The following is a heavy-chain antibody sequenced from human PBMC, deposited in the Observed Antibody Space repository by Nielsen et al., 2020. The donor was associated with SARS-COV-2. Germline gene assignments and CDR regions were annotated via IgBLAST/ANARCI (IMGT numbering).Heavy chain of an antibody. CDR2: IYPGDSDT. D-gene: IGHD3-9*01. CDR1: EYSFTSYW. CDR3: ARLSHDYDILTGYYDY. Sequence: GESLKISCKGSEYSFTSYWIGWVRQMPGKGLEWMGIIYPGDSDTRYSPSFQGQVTISADKSISTAYLQWSSLKASDTAMYYCARLSHDYDILTGYYDYWGQGTLVTVSS. V-gene: IGHV5-51*01. J-gene: IGHJ4*02.